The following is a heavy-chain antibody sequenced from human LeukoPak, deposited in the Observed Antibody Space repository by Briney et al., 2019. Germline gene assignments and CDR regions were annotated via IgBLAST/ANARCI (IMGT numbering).Heavy chain of an antibody. J-gene: IGHJ6*03. V-gene: IGHV4-39*07. Sequence: SETLSLTCTVSGGSISSSSYYWGWIRQPPGKGLEWIGNIYYNGTTYYNPSLKSRVTISVDTSKNQFSLKLNPVTATDTAVYYCARSAGSRYYYYYMDVWGKGTTVTVSS. CDR1: GGSISSSSYY. CDR2: IYYNGTT. D-gene: IGHD3-10*01. CDR3: ARSAGSRYYYYYMDV.